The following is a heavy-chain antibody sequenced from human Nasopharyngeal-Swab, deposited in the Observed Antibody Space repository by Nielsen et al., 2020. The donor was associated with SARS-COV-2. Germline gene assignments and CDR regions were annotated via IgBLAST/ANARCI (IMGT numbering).Heavy chain of an antibody. D-gene: IGHD3-10*01. CDR1: GYTFTSDG. V-gene: IGHV1-18*01. Sequence: ASVKVSCKASGYTFTSDGISWVRQAPGQGLEWMGWISAYNGNTNSAQKLQGRVTMTTDTSTSTAYMELRSLRSDDTAVYYCARDRGDSGSYYSRKKNYYYYYGMDVWGQGTTVTVSS. J-gene: IGHJ6*02. CDR3: ARDRGDSGSYYSRKKNYYYYYGMDV. CDR2: ISAYNGNT.